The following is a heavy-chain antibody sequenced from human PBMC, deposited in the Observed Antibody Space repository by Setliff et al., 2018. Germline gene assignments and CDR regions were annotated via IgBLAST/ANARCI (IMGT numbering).Heavy chain of an antibody. CDR3: ARINFYVSSGYYYAPEL. CDR1: GFTFTDYG. D-gene: IGHD3-22*01. CDR2: ISNYNFNT. Sequence: ASVKVSCKSSGFTFTDYGITWVRQVPVQGLEWMGWISNYNFNTQYAQKFQGRVTVTTDTSTTTAYMELRSLRADDTAVYYCARINFYVSSGYYYAPELWGQGTTVTVSS. V-gene: IGHV1-18*01. J-gene: IGHJ4*02.